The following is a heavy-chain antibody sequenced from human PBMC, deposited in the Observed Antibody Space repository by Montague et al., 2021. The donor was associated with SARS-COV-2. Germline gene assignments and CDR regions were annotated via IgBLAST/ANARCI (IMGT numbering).Heavy chain of an antibody. V-gene: IGHV4-39*01. CDR2: FYYSGNT. J-gene: IGHJ4*02. Sequence: SETLSLTCTVSGGSVRSSNDCWGWIRQPPGKGLEWIANFYYSGNTYYNPSLKSLVTISVDTSNNQFSPKLSSVTAADTAVYYCARGPKMYGEVADYWGQGTLVTVSS. CDR3: ARGPKMYGEVADY. D-gene: IGHD4-17*01. CDR1: GGSVRSSNDC.